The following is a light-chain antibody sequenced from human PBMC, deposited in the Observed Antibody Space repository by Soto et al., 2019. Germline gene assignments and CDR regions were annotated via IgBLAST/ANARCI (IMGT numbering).Light chain of an antibody. CDR3: QNCHSAAFT. CDR2: AAS. Sequence: DIQMTQSPSSLSASVGDRVTITCRASQGISNYLAWYQQRPGKVPQLLIYAASTLQSGVPSRFSGSGSGTDFTLTISSLQPEDVATYYCQNCHSAAFTFGRGPKVDIK. J-gene: IGKJ3*01. V-gene: IGKV1-27*01. CDR1: QGISNY.